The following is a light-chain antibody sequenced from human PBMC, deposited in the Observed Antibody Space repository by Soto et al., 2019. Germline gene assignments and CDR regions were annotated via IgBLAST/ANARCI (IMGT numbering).Light chain of an antibody. Sequence: DIQMTLSPSTLSGSVGDRVTITCRASQTISSWLAWYQQKPGKAPKPLIYKASTLQSGVPSRFSGSGSGTEFTLTISSLQPDDFATYYCQHYNSYSEAFGQGTKVDIK. CDR2: KAS. V-gene: IGKV1-5*03. J-gene: IGKJ1*01. CDR1: QTISSW. CDR3: QHYNSYSEA.